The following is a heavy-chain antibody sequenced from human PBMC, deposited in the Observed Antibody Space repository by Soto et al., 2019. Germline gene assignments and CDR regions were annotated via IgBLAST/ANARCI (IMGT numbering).Heavy chain of an antibody. CDR1: GFTFSDHY. J-gene: IGHJ3*02. CDR3: ARVARSTASLRAFDM. Sequence: GGSLRLSCAASGFTFSDHYMDWVRQGPGKGLEWVGRTRDRGNSYTTEYAESVKGRFTISRDDSKNSVYLQMNSLKTEDTAVYYCARVARSTASLRAFDMWGQGTRVTVSS. CDR2: TRDRGNSYTT. V-gene: IGHV3-72*01. D-gene: IGHD1-26*01.